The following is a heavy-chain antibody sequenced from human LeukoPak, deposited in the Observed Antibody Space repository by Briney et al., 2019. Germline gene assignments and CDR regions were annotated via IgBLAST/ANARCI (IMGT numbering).Heavy chain of an antibody. CDR2: IKSKSNGGTT. CDR1: GFTLSNAW. D-gene: IGHD5-18*01. V-gene: IGHV3-15*01. Sequence: GGSLRLSCAASGFTLSNAWVSWVRQAPGKGLEWVGRIKSKSNGGTTDYAAPVKGRFTISRDDSKNTLYLQMNSLRTEDTAVYYCSTENTALVTPRLDYWAREPWSPSPQ. J-gene: IGHJ4*02. CDR3: STENTALVTPRLDY.